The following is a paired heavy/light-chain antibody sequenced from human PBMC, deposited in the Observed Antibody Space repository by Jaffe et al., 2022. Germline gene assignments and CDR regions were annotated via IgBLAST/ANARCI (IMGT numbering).Light chain of an antibody. V-gene: IGKV3-11*01. Sequence: EIVLTQSPATLSLSPGERATLSCRASQSVSSYLAWYQQKPGQAPRLLIYDASNRATGIPARFSGSGSGTDFTLTISSLEPEDFAVYYCQQRSNWPPSFGPGTKVDIK. CDR3: QQRSNWPPS. J-gene: IGKJ3*01. CDR2: DAS. CDR1: QSVSSY.
Heavy chain of an antibody. V-gene: IGHV3-43*01. CDR2: ISWDGGST. CDR1: GFTFDDYT. Sequence: EVQLVESGGVVVQPGGSLRLSCAASGFTFDDYTMHWVRQAPGKGLEWVSLISWDGGSTYYADSVKGRFTISRDNSKNSLYLQMNSLRTEDTALYYCAKDKAVAGTSYYYYYMDVWGKGTTVTVSS. CDR3: AKDKAVAGTSYYYYYMDV. J-gene: IGHJ6*03. D-gene: IGHD6-19*01.